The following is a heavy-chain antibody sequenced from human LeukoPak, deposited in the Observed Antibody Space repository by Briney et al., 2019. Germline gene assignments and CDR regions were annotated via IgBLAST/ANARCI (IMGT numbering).Heavy chain of an antibody. D-gene: IGHD4-23*01. Sequence: GGSLRLSCAASGFTFSSYWMHWVRQAPGKGLVWVSRINSDESSTSYADSVKGRFTISRDNAENTVYLQMNSLRAEDTAVYYCASGYSSDYGGNTYWGQGALVTVSS. CDR1: GFTFSSYW. J-gene: IGHJ4*02. CDR3: ASGYSSDYGGNTY. CDR2: INSDESST. V-gene: IGHV3-74*01.